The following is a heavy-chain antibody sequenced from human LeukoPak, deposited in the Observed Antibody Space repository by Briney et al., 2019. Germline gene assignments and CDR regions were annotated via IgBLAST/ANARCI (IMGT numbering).Heavy chain of an antibody. J-gene: IGHJ4*02. Sequence: PGGSLRLSCAASGFTFSSYWMHWVRHAPGKGLVWVSRINSDGSSTIYADSVKGRFTISRDNAKNTLYLQMNSLRAEDTAVYYCARGPHSSGWYFFDYWGQGTLVTVSS. D-gene: IGHD6-19*01. CDR1: GFTFSSYW. V-gene: IGHV3-74*01. CDR2: INSDGSST. CDR3: ARGPHSSGWYFFDY.